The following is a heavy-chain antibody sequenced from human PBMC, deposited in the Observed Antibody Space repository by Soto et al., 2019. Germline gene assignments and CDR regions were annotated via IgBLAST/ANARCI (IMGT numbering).Heavy chain of an antibody. D-gene: IGHD3-9*01. CDR1: GGSISSGGYY. Sequence: TLSLPFTVSGGSISSGGYYWSSIRQHPGKGLEWIGYIYYSGSTYYNPSLKSRVTISVDTSKNQFSLKLSSVTAADTAVYYCASDDILTGYPLDYWGQGTLVTVSS. CDR2: IYYSGST. CDR3: ASDDILTGYPLDY. J-gene: IGHJ4*02. V-gene: IGHV4-31*03.